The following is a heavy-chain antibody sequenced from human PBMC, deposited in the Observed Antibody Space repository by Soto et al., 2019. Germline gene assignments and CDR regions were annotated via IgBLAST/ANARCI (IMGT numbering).Heavy chain of an antibody. D-gene: IGHD3-3*01. V-gene: IGHV3-48*01. J-gene: IGHJ4*02. Sequence: EVQLVESGGGLVQPGGSLRLSCAASGFTFSSYSMNWVRQAPGKGLEWVSYISSSSSTIYYADSVKGRFTISRDNAKNSLYLQMNNLRAEDTAVYYCARDDFWSGKDYWGQGTLVTVSS. CDR3: ARDDFWSGKDY. CDR2: ISSSSSTI. CDR1: GFTFSSYS.